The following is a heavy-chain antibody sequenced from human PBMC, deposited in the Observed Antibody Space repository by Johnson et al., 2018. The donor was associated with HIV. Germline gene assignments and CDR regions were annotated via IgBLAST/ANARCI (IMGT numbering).Heavy chain of an antibody. V-gene: IGHV3-23*04. J-gene: IGHJ3*02. D-gene: IGHD3-10*02. CDR2: ISGSGGDT. CDR1: GFNFDDYA. CDR3: AKGAPPLGSPSWPDI. Sequence: VKLVESGGGFVQPGRSLRLSCAASGFNFDDYAMHWVRQAPWKGLEWVSGISGSGGDTYYADSVKGRFTISRDNSKNTLYLQMNSLRAEDTAVYYCAKGAPPLGSPSWPDIWGQGTMVTVSS.